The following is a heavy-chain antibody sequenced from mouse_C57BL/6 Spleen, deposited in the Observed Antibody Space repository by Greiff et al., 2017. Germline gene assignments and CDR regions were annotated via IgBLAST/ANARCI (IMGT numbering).Heavy chain of an antibody. Sequence: QVQLQQPGAELVRPGTSVKLSCKASGYTFTSYWMHWVKQRPGQGLEWIGVIDPSDSYPNYNQQFKGKATLTVDTSSSTAYMQLSSLTSEDSAVYYCARDGVRDYWGQGTTLTVSS. V-gene: IGHV1-59*01. D-gene: IGHD2-2*01. J-gene: IGHJ2*01. CDR3: ARDGVRDY. CDR1: GYTFTSYW. CDR2: IDPSDSYP.